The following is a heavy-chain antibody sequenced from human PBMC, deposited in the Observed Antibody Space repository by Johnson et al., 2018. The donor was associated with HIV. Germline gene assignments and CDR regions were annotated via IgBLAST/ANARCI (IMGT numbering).Heavy chain of an antibody. J-gene: IGHJ3*02. CDR1: AFSFSNYP. D-gene: IGHD3-16*01. CDR3: AKDRLFGFRNDAFDI. Sequence: VQLVESGGGVVQPGRSLRLSCAASAFSFSNYPMHWVRQAPGKGLEWVAVISYDGSNKYYTDSVKGRFTISRDNSKNTLYLQMNSLRAEDTAVYYCAKDRLFGFRNDAFDIWGQGTMVTVSS. V-gene: IGHV3-30*04. CDR2: ISYDGSNK.